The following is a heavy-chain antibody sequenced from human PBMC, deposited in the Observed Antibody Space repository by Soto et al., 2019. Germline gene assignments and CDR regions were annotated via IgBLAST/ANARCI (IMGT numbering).Heavy chain of an antibody. D-gene: IGHD2-8*02. Sequence: GGSLRLSCAASGFICSSYDMSWVRQAPGKGLEWVSTILVGGSTHYEDSVKGRFTISRDTSKNTVYLQMNGLTAGDTAMYYCAKATATGGGAFDICGQGTMVT. V-gene: IGHV3-23*01. CDR3: AKATATGGGAFDI. J-gene: IGHJ3*02. CDR1: GFICSSYD. CDR2: ILVGGST.